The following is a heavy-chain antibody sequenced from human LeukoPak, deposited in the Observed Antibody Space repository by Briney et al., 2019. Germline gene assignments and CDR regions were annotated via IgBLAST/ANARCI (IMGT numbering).Heavy chain of an antibody. CDR1: GGSISSSSYY. Sequence: PSETLSLTCTVSGGSISSSSYYWGWIRQPPGKGLEWIGSIYYSGSTYYNPSLKSRATISVDTSKNQFSLKLSSVTAADTAVYYCAREYYDILAGFDLWGRGTLVTVSS. CDR3: AREYYDILAGFDL. J-gene: IGHJ2*01. D-gene: IGHD3-9*01. V-gene: IGHV4-39*07. CDR2: IYYSGST.